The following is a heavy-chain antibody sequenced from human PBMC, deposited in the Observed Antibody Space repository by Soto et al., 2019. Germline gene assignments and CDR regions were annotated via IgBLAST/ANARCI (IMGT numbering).Heavy chain of an antibody. V-gene: IGHV4-59*01. CDR1: GGSISSYY. J-gene: IGHJ4*02. D-gene: IGHD1-1*01. CDR2: IYYSGST. Sequence: PSETLSLTCTVSGGSISSYYWSWIRQPPGKGLEWIGYIYYSGSTNYNPSLKGRFTISRDNSKNTLYLQMNSLRAEDTAVYYCARDLQSHFDYWGQGTLVTVSS. CDR3: ARDLQSHFDY.